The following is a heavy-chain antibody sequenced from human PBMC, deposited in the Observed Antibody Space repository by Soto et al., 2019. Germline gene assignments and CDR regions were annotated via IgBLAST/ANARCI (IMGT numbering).Heavy chain of an antibody. V-gene: IGHV3-23*01. CDR2: ISGSGSST. CDR3: AKVLGSGSYLRRFDI. CDR1: GFTFSSYA. Sequence: GGSLRLSCAASGFTFSSYAMSWVRQAPGKGLEWVSAISGSGSSTYYADSVKGRFTISRDNSKNTLYLQMNSLRAEDTAVYYCAKVLGSGSYLRRFDIWGQGTMVTVSS. J-gene: IGHJ3*02. D-gene: IGHD3-10*01.